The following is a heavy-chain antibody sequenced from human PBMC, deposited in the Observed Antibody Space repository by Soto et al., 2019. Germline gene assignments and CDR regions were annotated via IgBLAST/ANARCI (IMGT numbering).Heavy chain of an antibody. J-gene: IGHJ4*02. D-gene: IGHD3-22*01. CDR2: INHSGST. CDR3: ARGNHYYDSSGYYYLDY. V-gene: IGHV4-34*01. Sequence: SETLSLTCAVYGGSFSGYYWSWIRPPPGKGLEWIGEINHSGSTNYNPSLKSRVTISVDTSKNQFSLKLSSVTAADTAVYYCARGNHYYDSSGYYYLDYWGQGTLVTVSS. CDR1: GGSFSGYY.